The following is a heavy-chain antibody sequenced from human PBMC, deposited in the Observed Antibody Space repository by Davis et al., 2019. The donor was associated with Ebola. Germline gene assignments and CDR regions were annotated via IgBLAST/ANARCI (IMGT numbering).Heavy chain of an antibody. Sequence: ASVKVSCKASGYTFTSYAMNWVRQAPGQGLEWMGWINTNTGNPTYAQGFTGRFVFSLDTSVSTAYLQISSLKAEDTAVYYCARSTSATLHYYYYYGMDVWGKGTTVTVSS. CDR1: GYTFTSYA. D-gene: IGHD3-10*01. CDR2: INTNTGNP. V-gene: IGHV7-4-1*02. CDR3: ARSTSATLHYYYYYGMDV. J-gene: IGHJ6*04.